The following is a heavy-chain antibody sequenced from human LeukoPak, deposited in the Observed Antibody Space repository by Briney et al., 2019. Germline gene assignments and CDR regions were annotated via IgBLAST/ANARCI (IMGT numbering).Heavy chain of an antibody. Sequence: GGSLRLSCAASGFTFNSYDMHWVRQAPGKGLEWVAVTSYDGNKKYYADSVKGRFTVSRENSKKTLYLQMSSLRAEDTAVYYCARDRGHCSSSGCYGYFDYWGQGTLVTVSS. CDR2: TSYDGNKK. V-gene: IGHV3-30*04. D-gene: IGHD2-2*01. J-gene: IGHJ4*02. CDR1: GFTFNSYD. CDR3: ARDRGHCSSSGCYGYFDY.